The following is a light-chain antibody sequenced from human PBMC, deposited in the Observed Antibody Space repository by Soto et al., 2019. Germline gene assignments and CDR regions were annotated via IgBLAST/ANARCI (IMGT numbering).Light chain of an antibody. V-gene: IGLV2-8*01. Sequence: QSALTQSPSASGSPGQSVTISCTGTSSDIGGYNSVSWYQQHPGKAPKVMIYDVTKRPSGVPDRFSGSKSGNTASLTVSALQAEDEADYYCSSYAGSSTLVFGGGTKLTVL. CDR1: SSDIGGYNS. CDR3: SSYAGSSTLV. CDR2: DVT. J-gene: IGLJ2*01.